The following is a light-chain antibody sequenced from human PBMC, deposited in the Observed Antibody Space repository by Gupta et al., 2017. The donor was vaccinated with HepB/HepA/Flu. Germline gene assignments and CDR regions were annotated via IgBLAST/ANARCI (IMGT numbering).Light chain of an antibody. V-gene: IGLV1-51*01. CDR3: GTWDNSLSAGGGYV. CDR2: DNN. J-gene: IGLJ1*01. Sequence: QSVLTQPPSVSAAPGQKVTISCSGSSSNIGNNYVSWYQQLPGTAPKLLIYDNNKRPSGIPDRFSGSKSGTSATLDITGLQTGDEAEYYCGTWDNSLSAGGGYVFRTGTKVTVL. CDR1: SSNIGNNY.